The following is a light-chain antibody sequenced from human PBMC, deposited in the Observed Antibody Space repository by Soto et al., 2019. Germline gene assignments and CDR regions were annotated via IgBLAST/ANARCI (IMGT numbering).Light chain of an antibody. CDR1: ESTTRR. J-gene: IGKJ1*01. Sequence: EIQMTQSPYTLSASVGDRVTITCRASESTTRRLAWYQQKPGEAPKVLIWDASTLHRGVPSRFSGSGSGTEFTLTINSLQPDDFGTYYCQQYKGYSSWTFGQGTKVDIK. CDR2: DAS. CDR3: QQYKGYSSWT. V-gene: IGKV1-5*01.